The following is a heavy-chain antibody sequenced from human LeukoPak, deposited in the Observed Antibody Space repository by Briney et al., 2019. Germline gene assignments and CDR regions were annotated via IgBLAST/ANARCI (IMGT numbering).Heavy chain of an antibody. V-gene: IGHV3-15*01. J-gene: IGHJ4*02. CDR3: ATELGWFAESDY. D-gene: IGHD3-10*01. CDR2: IMSNNDGGTT. Sequence: GGSLRLSCAASGFTFTNAWMTWVCQAPGKGLEWVGRIMSNNDGGTTDYAAPVKGRFTISRDDSKNTLYLHMNSLKTEDTAVYYCATELGWFAESDYWGQGTLVTVSS. CDR1: GFTFTNAW.